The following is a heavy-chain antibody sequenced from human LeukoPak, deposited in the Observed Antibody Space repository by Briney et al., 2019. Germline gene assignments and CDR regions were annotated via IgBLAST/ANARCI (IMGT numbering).Heavy chain of an antibody. D-gene: IGHD3-22*01. CDR3: ARVFSGYYYFDY. J-gene: IGHJ4*02. Sequence: GGSLRLSCAASGFTFSDYYMNWVRQAPGKGLEWVSSISSSSSYIYYADSVKGRFTISRDNAKNSLYLQMNSLRAEDTAVYYCARVFSGYYYFDYWGQGTLVTVSS. V-gene: IGHV3-21*01. CDR2: ISSSSSYI. CDR1: GFTFSDYY.